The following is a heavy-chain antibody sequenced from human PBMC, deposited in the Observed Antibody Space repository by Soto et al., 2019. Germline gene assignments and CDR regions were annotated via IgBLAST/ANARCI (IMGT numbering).Heavy chain of an antibody. D-gene: IGHD3-10*02. Sequence: ASVKVSCKASGYTFTSYGISWVRQAPGQGLEWMGWISAYNGNTNYAQKLQGRVTMTTDTSTSTAYMELRSLRSDGTAVYYCARDQMRVFATPTPFDYWGQGTLVTVSS. CDR3: ARDQMRVFATPTPFDY. CDR2: ISAYNGNT. CDR1: GYTFTSYG. J-gene: IGHJ4*02. V-gene: IGHV1-18*04.